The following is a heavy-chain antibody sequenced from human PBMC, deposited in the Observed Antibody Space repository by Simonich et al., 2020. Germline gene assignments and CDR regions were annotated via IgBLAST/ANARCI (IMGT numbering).Heavy chain of an antibody. V-gene: IGHV3-73*02. CDR3: TRFDYYGSGSYYFDY. CDR2: IRSQANSYAT. CDR1: GFTFSGSA. J-gene: IGHJ4*02. Sequence: EVQLVASGGGLVQPGGSLKLSCAASGFTFSGSAMHWVRQASGKGLEWVGRIRSQANSYATSYASSVKGRFTISRDDSKNTAYLQMNSLKTEDTAVYYCTRFDYYGSGSYYFDYWGQGTLVTVSS. D-gene: IGHD3-10*01.